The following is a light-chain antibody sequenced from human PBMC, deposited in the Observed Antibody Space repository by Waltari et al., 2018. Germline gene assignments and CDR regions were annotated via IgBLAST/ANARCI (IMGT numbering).Light chain of an antibody. V-gene: IGKV4-1*01. Sequence: DVVLTQSPDSLAVSLGERATVPCRSSQSLLYYSTGKNSLAWYPHGQGQPPKLLISWASTRESGVPDRFSGSGSGTDFTLTINNLQPEDVAVYYCQQYYRSRSFGQGTKVEIK. CDR3: QQYYRSRS. CDR1: QSLLYYSTGKNS. CDR2: WAS. J-gene: IGKJ1*01.